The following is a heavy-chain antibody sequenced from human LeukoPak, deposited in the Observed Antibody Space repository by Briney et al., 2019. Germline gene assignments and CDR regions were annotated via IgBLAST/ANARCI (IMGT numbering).Heavy chain of an antibody. CDR3: ARHQRGSYYYFDY. CDR2: IYYSGST. CDR1: GGSISSYY. Sequence: PSETLSLTCTVSGGSISSYYWSWIRHPPGKGLEWIGYIYYSGSTNYNPSLKSRVPISVDTSKNHFSLKLSSVTAADTAVYYCARHQRGSYYYFDYWGQGTLVTVSS. V-gene: IGHV4-59*08. J-gene: IGHJ4*02. D-gene: IGHD1-26*01.